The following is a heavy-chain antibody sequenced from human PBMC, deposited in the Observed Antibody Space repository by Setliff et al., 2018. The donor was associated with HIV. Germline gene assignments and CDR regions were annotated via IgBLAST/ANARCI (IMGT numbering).Heavy chain of an antibody. Sequence: SETLSLTCAVSGGSISSSNWWSWVRQPPGKGLEWIGEIYHSGSTNYNPSLKSRVTISVDKSKNQFSLKLSSVTAADTAVYYCARADTYYDSSGYYYPFDYWGQGTLVTVSS. CDR2: IYHSGST. V-gene: IGHV4-4*02. J-gene: IGHJ4*02. CDR1: GGSISSSNW. CDR3: ARADTYYDSSGYYYPFDY. D-gene: IGHD3-22*01.